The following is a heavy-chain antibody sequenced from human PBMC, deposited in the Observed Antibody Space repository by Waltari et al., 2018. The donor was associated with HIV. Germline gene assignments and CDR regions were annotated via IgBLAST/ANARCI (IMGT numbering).Heavy chain of an antibody. J-gene: IGHJ6*01. D-gene: IGHD2-15*01. CDR1: GYTFTDYY. Sequence: QVRLLQSGAEVKKPGASVRVSCKTSGYTFTDYYIHWVRQAPGQGLEGVAWGNPRSGGEKYAPKFQGRVTVTRDTSSTTAYIYVTNLRPDDTAVYFCARVDCVGGSFRPWKYPYLYAMDVWGQGTTVTVSP. CDR3: ARVDCVGGSFRPWKYPYLYAMDV. V-gene: IGHV1-2*02. CDR2: GNPRSGGE.